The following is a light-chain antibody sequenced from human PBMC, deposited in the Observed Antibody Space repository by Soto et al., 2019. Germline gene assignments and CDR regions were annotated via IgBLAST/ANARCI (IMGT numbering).Light chain of an antibody. CDR1: QSVSSSY. J-gene: IGKJ3*01. V-gene: IGKV3-20*01. Sequence: EIVLTQSPGTQSLSPGERATLSCRASQSVSSSYLAWYQQKPGQAPRLLIYGASSRATGIPDRFSGSGSGTDFTLTISRLEPEDFAVYYCQQYGSPITFGPGTKVDIK. CDR3: QQYGSPIT. CDR2: GAS.